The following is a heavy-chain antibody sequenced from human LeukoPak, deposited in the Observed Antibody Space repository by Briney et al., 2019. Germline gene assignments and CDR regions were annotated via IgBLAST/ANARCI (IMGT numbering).Heavy chain of an antibody. J-gene: IGHJ5*02. V-gene: IGHV1-18*01. CDR3: ARQLLWFGELSGAWFDP. CDR1: GYTFTSYG. D-gene: IGHD3-10*01. CDR2: ISAYNGNT. Sequence: GASVMVSCKASGYTFTSYGISWVRQAPGQGLEWMGWISAYNGNTNYAQKLQGRVTMTTDTSTSTAYMELRSLRSDDTAVYYCARQLLWFGELSGAWFDPWGQGTLVTVSS.